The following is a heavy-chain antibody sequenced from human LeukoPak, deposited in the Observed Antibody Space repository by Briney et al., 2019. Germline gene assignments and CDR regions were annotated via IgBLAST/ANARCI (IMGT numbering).Heavy chain of an antibody. V-gene: IGHV3-23*01. J-gene: IGHJ4*02. Sequence: GGSLRLSCAASGFSCSSSVMSWVRQAPGKGLKWVSAISGGGGSTYYADSVKGRFNISRDSSKNTLYLQMNSLRAGDTAVYYCAREWAYDILTGYYINPPDYWGQGTLVTVSS. CDR1: GFSCSSSV. D-gene: IGHD3-9*01. CDR3: AREWAYDILTGYYINPPDY. CDR2: ISGGGGST.